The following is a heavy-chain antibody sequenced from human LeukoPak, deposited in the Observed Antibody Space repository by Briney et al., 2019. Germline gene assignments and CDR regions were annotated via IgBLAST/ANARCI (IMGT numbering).Heavy chain of an antibody. CDR1: GFTFTYSW. J-gene: IGHJ4*02. CDR3: AKRDYGGNSGGIDS. D-gene: IGHD4-23*01. CDR2: IYPGDSDT. V-gene: IGHV5-51*01. Sequence: GASLQISCKASGFTFTYSWIAWVRQMPGKGLEWMGIIYPGDSDTRYSPSFQGQVSISADTSISTAYLQWSSLKASDTAIYYCAKRDYGGNSGGIDSWGQGTLVTVSS.